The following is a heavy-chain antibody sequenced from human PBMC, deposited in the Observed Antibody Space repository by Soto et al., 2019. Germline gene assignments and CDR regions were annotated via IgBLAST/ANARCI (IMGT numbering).Heavy chain of an antibody. CDR3: ARVPDR. J-gene: IGHJ5*02. D-gene: IGHD2-2*01. Sequence: SETLSRTCAVCGGYISSGGYSWSWIRPPPGKGLEWIGYIYHSGSTYYNPSLKSRVTISVDRSKNQFSLKLSSVTAADTAVYYCARVPDRWGQGTLVTVSS. CDR1: GGYISSGGYS. CDR2: IYHSGST. V-gene: IGHV4-30-2*01.